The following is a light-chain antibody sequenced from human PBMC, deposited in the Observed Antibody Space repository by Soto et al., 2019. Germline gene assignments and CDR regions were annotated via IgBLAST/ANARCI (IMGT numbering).Light chain of an antibody. CDR3: QQRSNWPLT. CDR2: DAS. J-gene: IGKJ3*01. CDR1: QGIGRY. V-gene: IGKV3-11*01. Sequence: EIVLTQSPDTLSLSPGESATLSCRASQGIGRYLAWFQQKPGQAPRLLIYDASTSATGIPARFSGSGSGTDFPLTISSLEPEDFAVYYCQQRSNWPLTFGPGTKVEIK.